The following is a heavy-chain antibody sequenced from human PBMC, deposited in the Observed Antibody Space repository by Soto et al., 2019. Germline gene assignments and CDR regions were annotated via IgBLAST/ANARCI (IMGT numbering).Heavy chain of an antibody. V-gene: IGHV1-18*04. Sequence: GASVKVSCKASGYTFTSYGISWVRQAPGQGLEWMGWISAYNGNTNYAQKLQGRFTISRDNSKNTLYLQMNSLRAEDTAVYYCARVSGTYGPFDYWGQGTLVTVSS. D-gene: IGHD3-3*01. CDR3: ARVSGTYGPFDY. CDR2: ISAYNGNT. CDR1: GYTFTSYG. J-gene: IGHJ4*02.